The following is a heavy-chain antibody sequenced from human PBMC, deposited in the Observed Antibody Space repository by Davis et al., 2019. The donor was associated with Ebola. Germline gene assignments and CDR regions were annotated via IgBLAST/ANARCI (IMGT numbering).Heavy chain of an antibody. J-gene: IGHJ4*02. V-gene: IGHV3-48*04. D-gene: IGHD3-22*01. CDR2: ISSSSSTI. CDR1: GFTFSSYS. Sequence: GESLKISCAASGFTFSSYSMNWVRQAPGKGLEWVSYISSSSSTIYYADSVKGRFTISRDNAKNSLYLQMNSLRVEDTAVYYCARHDNSGYYCFEYWGQGTLVTVSS. CDR3: ARHDNSGYYCFEY.